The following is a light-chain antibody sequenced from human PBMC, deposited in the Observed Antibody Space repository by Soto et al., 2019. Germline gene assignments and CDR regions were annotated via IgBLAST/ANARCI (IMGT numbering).Light chain of an antibody. CDR3: CSYAGSSTFPYV. Sequence: QSVLTQPASVSGSPGQSITISCTGTSSDVGSCNLVSWYQQHPGKATKLMIYEVSKRPSGVYNRFSGSKSGNTASLIISGLQAEDEADYYCCSYAGSSTFPYVFGTGTKVTVL. CDR1: SSDVGSCNL. V-gene: IGLV2-23*02. CDR2: EVS. J-gene: IGLJ1*01.